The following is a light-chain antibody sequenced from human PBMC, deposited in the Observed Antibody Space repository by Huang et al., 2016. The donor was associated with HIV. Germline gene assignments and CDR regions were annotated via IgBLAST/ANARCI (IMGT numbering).Light chain of an antibody. CDR3: HQSSNLPLT. CDR2: TAS. CDR1: HSIGRS. V-gene: IGKV6-21*01. Sequence: EIVLTQSPAFQSVTPMEKVTITCRASHSIGRSLHWYQKKPDQSPKLVIKTASQSLSGVPSRFSGSGSGTDFNLTINILEAEDAATYYCHQSSNLPLTFGAGTKVEIK. J-gene: IGKJ4*01.